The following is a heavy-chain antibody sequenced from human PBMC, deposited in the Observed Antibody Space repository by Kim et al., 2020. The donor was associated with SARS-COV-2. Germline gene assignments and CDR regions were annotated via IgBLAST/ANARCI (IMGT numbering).Heavy chain of an antibody. V-gene: IGHV3-9*01. CDR2: ISWNSDNI. D-gene: IGHD3-10*01. Sequence: GGSLRLSCAASGFTFNDYAMHWVRQTPGKGLEYVSGISWNSDNIGYADSVKGRFTISRDNAKNSLYLQMNSLRPEDTALYYCAKDISVWSGGLLFTPAAIPLFDYWGLGTLVTVSS. CDR1: GFTFNDYA. CDR3: AKDISVWSGGLLFTPAAIPLFDY. J-gene: IGHJ4*02.